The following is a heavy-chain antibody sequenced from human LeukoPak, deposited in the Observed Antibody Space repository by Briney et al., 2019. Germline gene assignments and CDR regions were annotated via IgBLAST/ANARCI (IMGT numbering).Heavy chain of an antibody. CDR3: VRDRAGTQDWVEFDP. D-gene: IGHD3-10*01. CDR1: GFSVTNSY. V-gene: IGHV3-66*03. Sequence: PGGSLRLSCAVSGFSVTNSYMDWVRQAPGKGLEWVSLIRGSGATLYADSVKGRFTISRDDFKNTVYLQMNSLRVEDTAVYFCVRDRAGTQDWVEFDPWGQGTLVTVSS. CDR2: IRGSGAT. J-gene: IGHJ5*02.